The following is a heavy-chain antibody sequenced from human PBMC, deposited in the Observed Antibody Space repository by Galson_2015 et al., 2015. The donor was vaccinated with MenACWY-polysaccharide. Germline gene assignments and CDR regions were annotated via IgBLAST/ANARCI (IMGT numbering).Heavy chain of an antibody. Sequence: SLRLSCAASGFTVSSYYMSWVRQAPEKGLEWVSVIYSGGSTYYADSVKGRFTISRDISKNTLYLQMNSLRAEDTAVYYCARCSGSFYPHYFDDWGQGTLVTVSS. CDR3: ARCSGSFYPHYFDD. J-gene: IGHJ4*02. D-gene: IGHD1-26*01. CDR1: GFTVSSYY. V-gene: IGHV3-53*01. CDR2: IYSGGST.